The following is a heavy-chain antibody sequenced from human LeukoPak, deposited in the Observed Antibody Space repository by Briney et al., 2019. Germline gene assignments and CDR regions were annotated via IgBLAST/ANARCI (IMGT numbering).Heavy chain of an antibody. CDR3: ARDLWQLGYFDY. Sequence: PGGSLRLSCAASGFTFSSYAMSWVRQAPGKGLEWVSAVSGSGGDTYYADSVKGRFTISRDNSKNTLYLQMNSLRAEDTAVYYCARDLWQLGYFDYWGQGTLVTVSS. D-gene: IGHD1-26*01. J-gene: IGHJ4*02. CDR2: VSGSGGDT. V-gene: IGHV3-23*01. CDR1: GFTFSSYA.